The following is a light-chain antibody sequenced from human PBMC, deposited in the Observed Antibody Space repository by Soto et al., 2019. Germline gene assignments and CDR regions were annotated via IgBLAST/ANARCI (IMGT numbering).Light chain of an antibody. V-gene: IGLV2-14*01. Sequence: SALTQPASVSGSPGQSITISCTGTSSDIGAYNSVSWYQQHPGKAPKLIVFQVSFRPSAVSDRFSGSKSDNTASLTISGLQTEDEADYFCCSYAGGDYVFGSGTKVTVL. CDR1: SSDIGAYNS. CDR3: CSYAGGDYV. J-gene: IGLJ1*01. CDR2: QVS.